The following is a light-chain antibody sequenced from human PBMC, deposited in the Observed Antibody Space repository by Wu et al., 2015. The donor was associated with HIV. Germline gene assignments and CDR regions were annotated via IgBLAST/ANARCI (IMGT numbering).Light chain of an antibody. CDR3: QQSYSTLWT. J-gene: IGKJ1*01. Sequence: DIQMTQSPSTLSASVGDRVTITCRASQRISSWLAWYQQKAGKAPKLLIYKASSLQFGVPSRFSGSGSGTDFTLTISSLQPEDFATYYCQQSYSTLWTFGQGTKVEIK. CDR2: KAS. V-gene: IGKV1-5*03. CDR1: QRISSW.